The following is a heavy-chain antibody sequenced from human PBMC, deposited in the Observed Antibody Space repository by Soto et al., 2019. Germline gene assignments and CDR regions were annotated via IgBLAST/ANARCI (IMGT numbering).Heavy chain of an antibody. D-gene: IGHD3-10*01. CDR2: INYDGYS. CDR1: GGSITNYY. Sequence: QVQLQESGPGLVKPSETLSLTCTVSGGSITNYYCSWFRQPPGKGLEWIGYINYDGYSAYNLSLKRRVTLSMDASKCQFSLLLAAVTATDTAVYYCARHGFGPLHGLVDVWGPGTTVIVSS. V-gene: IGHV4-59*08. CDR3: ARHGFGPLHGLVDV. J-gene: IGHJ6*01.